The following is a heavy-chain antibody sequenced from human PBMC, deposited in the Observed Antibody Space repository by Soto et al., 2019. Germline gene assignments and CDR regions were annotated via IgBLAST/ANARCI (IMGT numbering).Heavy chain of an antibody. CDR3: ARVIVPTSVTTANWFDP. V-gene: IGHV1-46*01. D-gene: IGHD4-17*01. J-gene: IGHJ5*02. CDR1: GYTFTTYY. CDR2: INPSGGST. Sequence: ASVKVSCKASGYTFTTYYMHWVRQAPGQGLEWMGIINPSGGSTNYAQKFQGRVTMTSDTSTSTVYMELSSLRSDDTAVYYCARVIVPTSVTTANWFDPWGQGTLVTVSS.